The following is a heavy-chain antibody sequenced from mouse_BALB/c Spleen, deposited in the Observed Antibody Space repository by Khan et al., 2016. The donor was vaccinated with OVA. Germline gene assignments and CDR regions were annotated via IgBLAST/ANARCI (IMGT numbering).Heavy chain of an antibody. V-gene: IGHV6-6*02. CDR1: GFTFSSYW. D-gene: IGHD3-3*01. Sequence: EVKLLESGGGLVQPGGSMKLSCVASGFTFSSYWMSWVRQSPEKGLEWVAEIRLKSDNYATHYAESVKGKFTISRDDSKSRLYLQMNSLRAEDTGIYYCTVGAWFAYWGQGTLVTVSA. CDR2: IRLKSDNYAT. CDR3: TVGAWFAY. J-gene: IGHJ3*01.